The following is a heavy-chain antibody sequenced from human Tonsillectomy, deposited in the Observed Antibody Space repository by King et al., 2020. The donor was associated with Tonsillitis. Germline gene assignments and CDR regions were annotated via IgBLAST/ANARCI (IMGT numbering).Heavy chain of an antibody. CDR1: GHTSSIYS. D-gene: IGHD6-6*01. CDR3: ARDGSINFDL. J-gene: IGHJ4*02. Sequence: QLVQSGAEVKKPGASVRVSCKASGHTSSIYSVSWVRQAPGQGLEWMGWISGYNGDADYAQKFQGRLTMTTDTSTTTFYMELRSLTSDDTAVYYCARDGSINFDLWGQGTLVTVSS. CDR2: ISGYNGDA. V-gene: IGHV1-18*01.